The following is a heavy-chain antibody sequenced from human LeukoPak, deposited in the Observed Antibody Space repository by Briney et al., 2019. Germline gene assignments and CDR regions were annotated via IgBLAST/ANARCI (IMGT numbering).Heavy chain of an antibody. J-gene: IGHJ4*02. CDR1: GFTFSSYS. D-gene: IGHD1-26*01. Sequence: PGGSLRLSCAASGFTFSSYSMNWVRQAPGKGLEWVANINQDGSVKYYVDSVKGRFTISRDNAKNSLYLQMNSLRADDTAVYYCAKKVGADWGQGILVTVSS. CDR2: INQDGSVK. V-gene: IGHV3-7*01. CDR3: AKKVGAD.